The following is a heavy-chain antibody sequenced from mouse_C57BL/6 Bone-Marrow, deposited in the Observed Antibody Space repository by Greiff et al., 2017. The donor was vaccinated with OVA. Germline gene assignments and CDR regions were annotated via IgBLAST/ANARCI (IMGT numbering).Heavy chain of an antibody. CDR1: GFSLTSYG. CDR2: IWRGGST. Sequence: VKLKESGPGLVQPSQSLSITCTVSGFSLTSYGVHWVRQSPGKGLEWLGVIWRGGSTDYNAAFMSRLSITKDNSKSQVFFKMNSLQADDTAIYYCAKNCDYYDYDGYGGQGTTLTVSS. D-gene: IGHD2-4*01. CDR3: AKNCDYYDYDGY. V-gene: IGHV2-5*01. J-gene: IGHJ2*01.